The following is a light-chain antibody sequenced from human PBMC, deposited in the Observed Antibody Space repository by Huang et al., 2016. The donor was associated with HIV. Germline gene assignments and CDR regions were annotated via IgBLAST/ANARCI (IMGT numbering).Light chain of an antibody. CDR1: QSVSNN. Sequence: EIVMTQSPATLSVSPGERATLSCRASQSVSNNLAWYQQKLGQAPRLLISGASTRATGIPARFSGSGSGTDFTLTISSLQSEDFAVYYCQQYSDWPLWTFGQGSKVEIK. CDR2: GAS. V-gene: IGKV3-15*01. J-gene: IGKJ1*01. CDR3: QQYSDWPLWT.